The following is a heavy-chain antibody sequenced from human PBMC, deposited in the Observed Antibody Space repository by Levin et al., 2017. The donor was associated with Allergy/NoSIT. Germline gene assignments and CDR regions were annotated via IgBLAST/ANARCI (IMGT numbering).Heavy chain of an antibody. Sequence: ESLKISCAASGFTFSSYSMNWVRQAPGKGLEWVSSISSSSSYIYYADSVKGRFTISRDNAKNSLYLQMNSLRAEDTAVYYCARVIAAAGLRGSGDYWGQGTLVTVSS. J-gene: IGHJ4*02. D-gene: IGHD6-13*01. CDR2: ISSSSSYI. V-gene: IGHV3-21*01. CDR1: GFTFSSYS. CDR3: ARVIAAAGLRGSGDY.